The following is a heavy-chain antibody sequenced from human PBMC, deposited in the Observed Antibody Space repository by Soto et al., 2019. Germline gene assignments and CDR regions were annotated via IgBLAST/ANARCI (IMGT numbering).Heavy chain of an antibody. CDR2: INPNSGGT. CDR1: GYTFTGYY. Sequence: ASVKVSCKASGYTFTGYYMHWVRQAPGQGLEWMGWINPNSGGTNYAQKFQGRVTMTRDTSISTAYMELSRLRSDDTAVYYCARLRLDIVVVVAGGMDVWGQGTTVTGSS. J-gene: IGHJ6*02. V-gene: IGHV1-2*02. D-gene: IGHD2-15*01. CDR3: ARLRLDIVVVVAGGMDV.